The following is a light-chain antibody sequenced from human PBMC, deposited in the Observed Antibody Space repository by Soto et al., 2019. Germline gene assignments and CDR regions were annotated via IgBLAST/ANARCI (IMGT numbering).Light chain of an antibody. CDR1: QSVSSN. J-gene: IGKJ1*01. V-gene: IGKV3-15*01. Sequence: EIVMTQSPATLSVSPGERATLSCRASQSVSSNLAWYQQKPGQAPRLLIYGASTTATGIPARFSGSGSGTEFTRTIGSLPSEDFAVYYWQQYNNWPKFGQGTKVEIK. CDR2: GAS. CDR3: QQYNNWPK.